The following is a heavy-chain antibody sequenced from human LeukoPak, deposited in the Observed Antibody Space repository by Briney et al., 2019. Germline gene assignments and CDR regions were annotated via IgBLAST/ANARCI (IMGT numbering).Heavy chain of an antibody. CDR3: ARGQGGNYYLNYFDY. D-gene: IGHD1-26*01. Sequence: PSETLSLTCTVTGGSFSSYYWSWIRQPPGKGLEWIGHFYYSGSTNYNPSLKSRVTISVDTSRNQFSLKLTSVTAADTAVYYCARGQGGNYYLNYFDYWGQGALVTVSS. J-gene: IGHJ4*02. CDR1: GGSFSSYY. V-gene: IGHV4-59*01. CDR2: FYYSGST.